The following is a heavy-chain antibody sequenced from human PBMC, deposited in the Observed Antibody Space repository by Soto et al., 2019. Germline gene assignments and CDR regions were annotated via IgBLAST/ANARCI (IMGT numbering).Heavy chain of an antibody. V-gene: IGHV3-21*01. J-gene: IGHJ4*02. CDR3: ARDLRIAAAGTSFAY. Sequence: PGGSLRLSCAASGFTFSSYSMNWVRQAPGKGLEWVSSISSSSSYIYYADSVKGRFTISRDNAKNSLYLQMNSLRAEDTAVYYCARDLRIAAAGTSFAYWGQGTLVTVSS. CDR2: ISSSSSYI. D-gene: IGHD6-13*01. CDR1: GFTFSSYS.